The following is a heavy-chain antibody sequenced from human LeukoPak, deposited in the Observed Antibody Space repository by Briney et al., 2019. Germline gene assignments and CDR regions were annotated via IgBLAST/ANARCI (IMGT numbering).Heavy chain of an antibody. Sequence: ASVKVSCKASGYTFTSYAMNWVRPAPGQGLEWMGWINTNTGNPTYAQGFTGRFVFSLDTSVSTAYLQISSLKAEDTAVYYCAGAYCSGGSCYLARYNWFDPWGQGTLVTVSS. D-gene: IGHD2-15*01. CDR1: GYTFTSYA. V-gene: IGHV7-4-1*02. CDR2: INTNTGNP. CDR3: AGAYCSGGSCYLARYNWFDP. J-gene: IGHJ5*02.